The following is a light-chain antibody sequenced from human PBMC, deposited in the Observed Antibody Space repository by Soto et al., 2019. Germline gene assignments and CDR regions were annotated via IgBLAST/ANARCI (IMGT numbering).Light chain of an antibody. V-gene: IGLV2-14*01. Sequence: QSALTQPASVSGSPGQSITISCTGSSSDVGGYDYVSWYQQHPGKAPKLMIYEVSSRPSGVSNRFSGSKSGNTASLTISGLQAEDEADYYCCSYTGSLTLLFGGGTKLTVL. CDR2: EVS. CDR3: CSYTGSLTLL. J-gene: IGLJ2*01. CDR1: SSDVGGYDY.